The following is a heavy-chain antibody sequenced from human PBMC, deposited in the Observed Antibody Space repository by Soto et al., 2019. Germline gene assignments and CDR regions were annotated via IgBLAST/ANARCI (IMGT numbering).Heavy chain of an antibody. CDR3: ARDCSGGSCYSDAFDI. CDR1: GGSISSYY. V-gene: IGHV4-59*01. D-gene: IGHD2-15*01. Sequence: PSETLSLTCTVSGGSISSYYWSWIRQPPGKGLEWIGYIYYSGSTNYNPSLKSRVTISVDTSKNQFSLKLSSVTAADTAVYYCARDCSGGSCYSDAFDIWGQGTTVTVS. J-gene: IGHJ3*02. CDR2: IYYSGST.